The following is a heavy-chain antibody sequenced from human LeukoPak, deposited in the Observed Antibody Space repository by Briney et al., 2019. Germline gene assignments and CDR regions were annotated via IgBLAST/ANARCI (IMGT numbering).Heavy chain of an antibody. V-gene: IGHV3-15*01. Sequence: GGSLRLSCAASAFTSSNAWMSWVRHAPGKGLEWVGRIKSKTDGRTTDYAAPVKGRFTISRDDSKNTLYLQMNSLKTEDTAVYYCTTYDFWSVSYAFDIWGQGTMVTVSS. CDR2: IKSKTDGRTT. D-gene: IGHD3-3*01. J-gene: IGHJ3*02. CDR3: TTYDFWSVSYAFDI. CDR1: AFTSSNAW.